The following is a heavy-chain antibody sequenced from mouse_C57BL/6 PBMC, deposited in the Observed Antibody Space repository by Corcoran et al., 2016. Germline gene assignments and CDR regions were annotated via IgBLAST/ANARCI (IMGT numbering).Heavy chain of an antibody. D-gene: IGHD3-1*01. Sequence: EVQLQQSGPELVKHGAAVKISCKASGYTFTDYYMNWVKQSHGKSLEWIGDINPNNGGTSYNQKFKGKATLTVDKSSSTADMELRSLTSEDSAVYYCARSGWDYFDYWGQGTTLTVSS. CDR3: ARSGWDYFDY. CDR1: GYTFTDYY. V-gene: IGHV1-26*01. J-gene: IGHJ2*01. CDR2: INPNNGGT.